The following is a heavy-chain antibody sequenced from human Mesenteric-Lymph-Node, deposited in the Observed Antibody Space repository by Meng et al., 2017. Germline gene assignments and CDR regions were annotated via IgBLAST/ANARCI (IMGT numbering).Heavy chain of an antibody. J-gene: IGHJ4*02. CDR3: ARGTYYDSSGYYY. Sequence: VRLVQFGAEVKKPGASVKVSCKASADTFTGYYMHWVRQAPGQGLEWMGRINPNSGGTNYAQKFQGRVTMTRDTSISTAYMELSRLRSDDTAVYYCARGTYYDSSGYYYWGQGTLVTVSS. V-gene: IGHV1-2*06. CDR1: ADTFTGYY. CDR2: INPNSGGT. D-gene: IGHD3-22*01.